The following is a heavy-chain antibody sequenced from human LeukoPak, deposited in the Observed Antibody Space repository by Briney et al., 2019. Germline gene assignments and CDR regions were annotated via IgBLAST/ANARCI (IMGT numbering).Heavy chain of an antibody. J-gene: IGHJ4*02. D-gene: IGHD4-17*01. Sequence: SETLSLTCTVSGGSISSYYWSWIPQPPGKGLEWIGYIYYSGSTNYNPSLKSRVTISVDTSKNQFSLKLSSVTAADTAVYYCARGSLYGDLDYWGQGTLVTVSS. CDR2: IYYSGST. CDR3: ARGSLYGDLDY. V-gene: IGHV4-59*01. CDR1: GGSISSYY.